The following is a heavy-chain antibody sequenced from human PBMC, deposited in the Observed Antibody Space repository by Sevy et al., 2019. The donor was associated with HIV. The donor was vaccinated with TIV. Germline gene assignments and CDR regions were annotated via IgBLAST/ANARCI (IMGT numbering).Heavy chain of an antibody. J-gene: IGHJ4*02. D-gene: IGHD6-13*01. CDR3: ARTSIAAAALYYFDY. Sequence: SETLSLTCAVYGGSFSGYYWSWIRQPPGKGLEWIGEINHSGSTNYNPSLKSRVNISVDTSKNQFSLMLISVTAADTAVYYCARTSIAAAALYYFDYWGQGTLVTVSS. CDR2: INHSGST. CDR1: GGSFSGYY. V-gene: IGHV4-34*01.